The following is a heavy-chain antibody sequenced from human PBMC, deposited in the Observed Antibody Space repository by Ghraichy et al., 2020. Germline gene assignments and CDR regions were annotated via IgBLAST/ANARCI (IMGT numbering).Heavy chain of an antibody. D-gene: IGHD3-16*01. CDR2: IIVDGGTT. V-gene: IGHV3-43*02. CDR3: AKEARTIPWSLGP. J-gene: IGHJ5*02. Sequence: KWVSLIIVDGGTTYYADSVKGRFTISSDNSKSSLYLQMNSLRTEDTAFYYCAKEARTIPWSLGPWGQGPLVTVSA.